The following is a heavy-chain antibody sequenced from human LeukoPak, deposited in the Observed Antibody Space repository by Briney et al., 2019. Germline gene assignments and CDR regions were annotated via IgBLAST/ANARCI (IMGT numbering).Heavy chain of an antibody. D-gene: IGHD3-16*02. CDR2: INNSGST. Sequence: PPETLSLTCALYRGSFSVYYWSSIRQPPGKGLEWMGEINNSGSTNYNPSLKSRVTISVDTSKNQFSLKLSSVTAADTAVYYCARGHGGYDYVWGSYREIPGSVDYWGQGTLVTVSS. CDR1: RGSFSVYY. V-gene: IGHV4-34*01. CDR3: ARGHGGYDYVWGSYREIPGSVDY. J-gene: IGHJ4*02.